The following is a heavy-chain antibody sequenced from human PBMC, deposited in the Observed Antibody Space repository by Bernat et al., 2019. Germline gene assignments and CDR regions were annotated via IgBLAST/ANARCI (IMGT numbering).Heavy chain of an antibody. CDR3: AKILERSTIWNAFDI. Sequence: QVQLVESGGGVVQPGRSLRLSCAASGFTFSSYGMHWVRQAPGKGLEWVTVISNDGNNQYYADSVKGRFTISRDNFKNMLYLQMNSLRAEDTAVYFCAKILERSTIWNAFDIWGQGTTVTVSS. CDR1: GFTFSSYG. J-gene: IGHJ3*02. D-gene: IGHD5-24*01. CDR2: ISNDGNNQ. V-gene: IGHV3-30*18.